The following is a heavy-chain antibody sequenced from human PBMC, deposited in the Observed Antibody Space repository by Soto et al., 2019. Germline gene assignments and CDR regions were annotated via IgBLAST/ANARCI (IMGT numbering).Heavy chain of an antibody. J-gene: IGHJ5*02. CDR1: YYSINYGYY. Sequence: PSETLCLTCAVSYYSINYGYYFGWIRHPPGKGLEWIGSIFYNGNTYYNPSLKGRGTMSVDTSKKQISLKLTSVTAADTAMYYCARDRGYRSGSFGSWGQGVLVTVSS. D-gene: IGHD5-18*01. CDR2: IFYNGNT. V-gene: IGHV4-38-2*02. CDR3: ARDRGYRSGSFGS.